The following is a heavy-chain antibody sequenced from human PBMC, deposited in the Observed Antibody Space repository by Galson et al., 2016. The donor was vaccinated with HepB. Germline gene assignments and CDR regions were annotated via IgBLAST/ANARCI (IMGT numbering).Heavy chain of an antibody. V-gene: IGHV4-59*01. CDR2: TYSSGST. Sequence: SETLSLTCTVSGGSISGYYWSWIRQPPGKGLEWIGFTYSSGSTNYNPSLTSRVTISVDTSKNQFSLKLSSLTAADTAVYYCARESDTSGYYGGFDPWGQGTLVTVSS. J-gene: IGHJ5*02. CDR3: ARESDTSGYYGGFDP. D-gene: IGHD3-22*01. CDR1: GGSISGYY.